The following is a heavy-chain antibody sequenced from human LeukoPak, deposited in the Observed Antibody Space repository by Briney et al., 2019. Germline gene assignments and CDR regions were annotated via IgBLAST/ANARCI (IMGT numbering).Heavy chain of an antibody. CDR2: IIPIFSIA. D-gene: IGHD5-12*01. V-gene: IGHV1-69*04. CDR3: ARGARSGYDSRFDY. J-gene: IGHJ4*02. CDR1: GGTFSSYA. Sequence: SVKVSCKASGGTFSSYAISWVRQAPGQGLEWMGRIIPIFSIANYAQKFQGRVTITADKSTSTAYMELSSLRSEDTAVYYCARGARSGYDSRFDYWGQGTLVTVSS.